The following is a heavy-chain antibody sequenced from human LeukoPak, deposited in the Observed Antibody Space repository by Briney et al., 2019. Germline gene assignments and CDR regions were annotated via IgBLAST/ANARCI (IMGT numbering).Heavy chain of an antibody. D-gene: IGHD2-2*01. V-gene: IGHV1-2*02. CDR1: GYTFTGYY. J-gene: IGHJ5*02. Sequence: GASVKVSCKASGYTFTGYYMHWVRQAPGQGLEWMGWINPNSGGTNYAQKFQGRVTMTRDTSISTAYMELSRLRSDDTAVYYCASQSEEVYCSSTSCSPTNWFDPWGQGTLVTVSS. CDR3: ASQSEEVYCSSTSCSPTNWFDP. CDR2: INPNSGGT.